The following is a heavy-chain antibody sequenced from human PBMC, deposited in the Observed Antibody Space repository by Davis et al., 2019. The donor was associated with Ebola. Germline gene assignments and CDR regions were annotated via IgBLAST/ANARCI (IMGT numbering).Heavy chain of an antibody. V-gene: IGHV3-23*01. CDR2: ISGGGGDT. Sequence: PGGSLRLSCEVSAFTRFSAYAMNWVRQVPGKGLEWVSTISGGGGDTHYTDSVKGRFTISRDNSKNTFYLQIHSLRTEDTAVYYCAKGSTNWVMCYFVDWGQGTLVTVSS. J-gene: IGHJ4*02. CDR1: AFTRFSAYA. D-gene: IGHD2-21*01. CDR3: AKGSTNWVMCYFVD.